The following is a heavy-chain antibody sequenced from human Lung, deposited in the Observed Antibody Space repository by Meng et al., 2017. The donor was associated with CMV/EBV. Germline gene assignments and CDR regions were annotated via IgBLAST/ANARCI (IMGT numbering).Heavy chain of an antibody. CDR3: ERDYYDSGAYYYTEEYYHGLDV. CDR1: GDSVSSNSAA. D-gene: IGHD3-22*01. Sequence: SETLSLXCAISGDSVSSNSAAWNWIRQSPSRGLEWLGRTYYRSKWYDDYAMAVKSRITINQDTSKNQFSLQLNSVTPEDTAVYYCERDYYDSGAYYYTEEYYHGLDVXGQGXTVTVSS. J-gene: IGHJ6*02. V-gene: IGHV6-1*01. CDR2: TYYRSKWYD.